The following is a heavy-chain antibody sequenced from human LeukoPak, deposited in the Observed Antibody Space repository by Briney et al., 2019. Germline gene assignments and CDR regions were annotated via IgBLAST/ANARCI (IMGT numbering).Heavy chain of an antibody. D-gene: IGHD3-16*01. Sequence: SETLSLTCTVSGGSISSYYWSWIRQPPGKGLEWIGYIYYSGSTNYNPSLKSRVTISVDTSKNQSSLKLSSVTAADTAVYYCARSAFTFGGAGMKVAFDYWGQGTLVTVSS. CDR2: IYYSGST. CDR3: ARSAFTFGGAGMKVAFDY. J-gene: IGHJ4*02. CDR1: GGSISSYY. V-gene: IGHV4-59*01.